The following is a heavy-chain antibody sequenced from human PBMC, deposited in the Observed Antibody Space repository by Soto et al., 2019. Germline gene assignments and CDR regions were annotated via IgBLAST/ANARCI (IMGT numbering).Heavy chain of an antibody. Sequence: AGSLSLSCAASAFTFRSYALSWVRQAPGKGLEWVSAISGSGGSTYYADSVKGRFTISRDNSKNTLYLQMNSLRAEDTAVYYCAKLIGAYSNDLFDYWGQGNLVNVSS. D-gene: IGHD4-4*01. CDR2: ISGSGGST. J-gene: IGHJ4*02. CDR3: AKLIGAYSNDLFDY. V-gene: IGHV3-23*01. CDR1: AFTFRSYA.